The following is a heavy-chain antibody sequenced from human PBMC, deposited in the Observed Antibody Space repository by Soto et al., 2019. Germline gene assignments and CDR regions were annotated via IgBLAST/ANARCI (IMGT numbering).Heavy chain of an antibody. Sequence: QVQFVQSGAEVKKPGASVKVSCKASGYTFADYAIHWVRQAPGQSLEWMGWINAGNGDTKYSQKFQGRVTLTTDTSASTAYTDINSLTTDDTAVYYCARDRWVTTLTFDKWGQGTLVIVSS. CDR1: GYTFADYA. CDR3: ARDRWVTTLTFDK. J-gene: IGHJ4*02. V-gene: IGHV1-3*01. CDR2: INAGNGDT. D-gene: IGHD4-17*01.